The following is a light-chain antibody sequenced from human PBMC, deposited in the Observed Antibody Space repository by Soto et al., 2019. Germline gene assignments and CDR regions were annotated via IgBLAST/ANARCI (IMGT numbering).Light chain of an antibody. CDR1: QSVSSY. CDR2: DAS. Sequence: EIVLTQSPATLSLSPGERATLSCRASQSVSSYLAWYQQKPGQAPRLLIYDASNRATGIPARFSGSGSGTDFTLTISRLEPEDVAVYYCQQRSNWPSTFGGGTKVQIK. J-gene: IGKJ4*01. V-gene: IGKV3-11*01. CDR3: QQRSNWPST.